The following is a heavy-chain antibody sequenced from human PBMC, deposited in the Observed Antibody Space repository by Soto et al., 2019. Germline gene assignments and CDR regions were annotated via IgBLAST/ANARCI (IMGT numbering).Heavy chain of an antibody. CDR3: GRDHYGFNSIDY. CDR2: IRGDGGYT. D-gene: IGHD4-17*01. Sequence: VGSLRLSCAASGFTFSSYWMHWVRQAPGKGLVHVSRIRGDGGYTDHAESVKGRFTISRDNAKNTLYLQMNSLRVEDTAVYYCGRDHYGFNSIDYWGQGTLVTVS. J-gene: IGHJ4*02. CDR1: GFTFSSYW. V-gene: IGHV3-74*01.